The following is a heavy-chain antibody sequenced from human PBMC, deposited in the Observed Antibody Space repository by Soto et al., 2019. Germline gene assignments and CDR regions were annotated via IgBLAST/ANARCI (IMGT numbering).Heavy chain of an antibody. CDR2: IIPIFGTA. D-gene: IGHD4-17*01. J-gene: IGHJ4*02. Sequence: GASVKVSCKASGGTFSSYAISWVRQAPGQGLGWMGGIIPIFGTANYAQKFQGRVTITADESTSRAYMEPSSLRSEDTAVYYCTRHKVHVGKAVTTTHDFDYWGQGTLVTVS. V-gene: IGHV1-69*13. CDR1: GGTFSSYA. CDR3: TRHKVHVGKAVTTTHDFDY.